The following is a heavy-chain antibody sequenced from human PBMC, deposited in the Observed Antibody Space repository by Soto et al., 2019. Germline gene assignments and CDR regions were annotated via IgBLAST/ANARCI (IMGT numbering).Heavy chain of an antibody. D-gene: IGHD3-10*01. V-gene: IGHV3-21*01. CDR2: ISSRSDI. J-gene: IGHJ4*02. CDR1: GFTFSTYS. CDR3: VCAGSGYYFDS. Sequence: SLRLSCVGSGFTFSTYSINWVRQAPGKGLEWVSSISSRSDIYYADSVKGRFTISRDNAKNSVSLQMNSLRAEDTAVYFCVCAGSGYYFDSWGQGALVTVSS.